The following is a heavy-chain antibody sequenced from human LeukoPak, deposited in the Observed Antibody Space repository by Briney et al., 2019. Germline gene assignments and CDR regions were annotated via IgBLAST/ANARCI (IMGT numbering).Heavy chain of an antibody. Sequence: GGSLRLSCAASGFTFSGYWMSWVRQAPGKGLEWVANIKQDGGETYFADSVKGRFIISRDNSKNSLYLQMNSLRAEDTAVYYCAKDIVGSSRDWGQGTLVTYSS. D-gene: IGHD6-6*01. CDR2: IKQDGGET. V-gene: IGHV3-7*03. J-gene: IGHJ4*02. CDR1: GFTFSGYW. CDR3: AKDIVGSSRD.